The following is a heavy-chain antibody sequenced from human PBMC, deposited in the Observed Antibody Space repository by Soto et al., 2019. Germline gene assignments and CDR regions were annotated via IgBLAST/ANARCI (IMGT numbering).Heavy chain of an antibody. J-gene: IGHJ2*01. CDR1: GGTFSNYP. Sequence: QVKLVQSGAEVKKPGSSVKVSCKASGGTFSNYPVSWVRQAPGQGLEWMGGIIPIFGTVNYAQKFQGRLTITADESPSTAYMELSSLRSEDTAVYYCARGNHRWLQLWYFELWGRGTLVTVSS. D-gene: IGHD5-12*01. V-gene: IGHV1-69*12. CDR3: ARGNHRWLQLWYFEL. CDR2: IIPIFGTV.